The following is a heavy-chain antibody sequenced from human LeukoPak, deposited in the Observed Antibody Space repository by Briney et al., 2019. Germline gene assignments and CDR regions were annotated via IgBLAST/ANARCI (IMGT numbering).Heavy chain of an antibody. Sequence: ASVKVSCKASGGTFSSYAISWVRQAPGQGLEWVSTMSSGGTTYYADSVKGRFSISRDNSKNTLYLQMDSLRGEDTAVYYCAKDFRIGYSAHFDYWGQGALVTVSS. CDR1: GGTFSSYA. CDR2: MSSGGTT. V-gene: IGHV3-23*01. CDR3: AKDFRIGYSAHFDY. D-gene: IGHD2-21*01. J-gene: IGHJ4*02.